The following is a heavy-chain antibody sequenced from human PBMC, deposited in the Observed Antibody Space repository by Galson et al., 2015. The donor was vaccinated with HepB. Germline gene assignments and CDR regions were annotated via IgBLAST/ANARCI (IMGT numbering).Heavy chain of an antibody. CDR1: GYSFSSYW. Sequence: QSGAEVKKPGESLKISCKGSGYSFSSYWIGWVRQMPGKGLEWMGIIYPGDSDIRYSPSFQGQVTISADKSINTAYLQWSSLKASDTAMYYCARGDGFGYSSSWLDYWGQGTLVTVSS. D-gene: IGHD6-13*01. CDR2: IYPGDSDI. CDR3: ARGDGFGYSSSWLDY. V-gene: IGHV5-51*01. J-gene: IGHJ4*02.